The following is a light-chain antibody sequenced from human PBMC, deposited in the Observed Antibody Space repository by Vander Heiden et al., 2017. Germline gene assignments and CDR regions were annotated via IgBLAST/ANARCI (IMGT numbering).Light chain of an antibody. Sequence: DIVLTPSPDSLAVSLGERGTINCKSSQSVLYSSSNKNYLAWYQQKPGQPPKLLIYWASTRETGVPDRFSGSGSGTDFTLTISSLQAEDVAVYYCQQYYSTPFTFGPGTKVDIK. CDR1: QSVLYSSSNKNY. CDR3: QQYYSTPFT. CDR2: WAS. J-gene: IGKJ3*01. V-gene: IGKV4-1*01.